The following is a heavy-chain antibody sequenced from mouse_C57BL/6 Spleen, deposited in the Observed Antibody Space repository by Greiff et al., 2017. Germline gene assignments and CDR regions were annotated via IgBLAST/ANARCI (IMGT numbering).Heavy chain of an antibody. V-gene: IGHV1-18*01. CDR2: INPNNGGT. D-gene: IGHD1-1*01. J-gene: IGHJ3*01. CDR1: GYTFTDYN. Sequence: VQLQQSGPELVKPGASVKIPCKASGYTFTDYNMDWVKQSHGKSLEWIGDINPNNGGTIYNQKFKGKATLTVDKSSSTAYMELRSLTSEDTAVYYCARDGSRRNWFAYWGQGTLVTVSA. CDR3: ARDGSRRNWFAY.